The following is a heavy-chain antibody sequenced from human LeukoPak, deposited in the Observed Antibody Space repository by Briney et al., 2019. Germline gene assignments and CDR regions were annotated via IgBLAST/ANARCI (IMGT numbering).Heavy chain of an antibody. CDR2: INYDGSET. CDR3: AKGGGYEAQYYYYYLDV. V-gene: IGHV3-7*01. Sequence: GGSLRLSCAASGFTFDDYGMSWVRQAPGKGLEWVANINYDGSETHYVDSLKGRFTISRDNAKNSLYLQLNSLRAEDTAVYYCAKGGGYEAQYYYYYLDVWGKGTTVTISS. D-gene: IGHD5-12*01. J-gene: IGHJ6*03. CDR1: GFTFDDYG.